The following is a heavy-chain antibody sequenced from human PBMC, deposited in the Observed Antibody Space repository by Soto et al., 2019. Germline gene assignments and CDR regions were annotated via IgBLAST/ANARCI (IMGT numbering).Heavy chain of an antibody. CDR2: ISSSSSTI. CDR3: ARRSIQLWFDFDY. CDR1: GFTFSSYS. D-gene: IGHD5-18*01. V-gene: IGHV3-48*01. J-gene: IGHJ4*02. Sequence: GGSLRLSCAASGFTFSSYSMNWVRQAPGKGLEWVSYISSSSSTIYYADSVKGRFTISRDNAKNSLYLQMNSLRAEDTAVYYCARRSIQLWFDFDYWGQGTLVTVSS.